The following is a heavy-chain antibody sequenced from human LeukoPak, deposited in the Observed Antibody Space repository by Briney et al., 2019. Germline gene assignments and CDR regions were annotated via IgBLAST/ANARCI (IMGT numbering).Heavy chain of an antibody. CDR2: MNPNSGNT. V-gene: IGHV1-8*03. CDR1: GYTFTSYD. D-gene: IGHD3-10*01. Sequence: ASVKVSCKASGYTFTSYDINWVRQATGQGLEWMGWMNPNSGNTGYAQKFQGRVTITRNTSISTAYMELSSLRSEDTAVYYCAREPTGGYYYYMDVWGQGTTVTVSS. CDR3: AREPTGGYYYYMDV. J-gene: IGHJ6*03.